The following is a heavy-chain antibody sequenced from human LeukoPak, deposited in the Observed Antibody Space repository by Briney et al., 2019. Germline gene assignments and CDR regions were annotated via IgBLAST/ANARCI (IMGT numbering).Heavy chain of an antibody. CDR3: ARSWGSMIVDVFDI. CDR2: IYYGGRT. J-gene: IGHJ3*02. CDR1: GGSIRSGGYY. V-gene: IGHV4-31*03. Sequence: SQTLSLTCTVSGGSIRSGGYYWSWIRQHPGKGLEWIGYIYYGGRTYYNPSLKSRVTISVDTSKTQFSLKLSSVTAADTAVYYCARSWGSMIVDVFDIWGQGTMVTVSS. D-gene: IGHD3-22*01.